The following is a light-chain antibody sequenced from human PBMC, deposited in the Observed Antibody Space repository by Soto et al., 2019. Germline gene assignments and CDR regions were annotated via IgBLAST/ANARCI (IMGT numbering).Light chain of an antibody. Sequence: DNQMTQSPSTLSASLGDRVTITCRASQSISSWLAWYQQPPGKAPKLLIYDVSSLETGVPSRFSGSGSGTEFTLTISSLQPDDFATYYCQQYHSFSLTFGGGTKVEIK. J-gene: IGKJ4*01. V-gene: IGKV1-5*01. CDR3: QQYHSFSLT. CDR2: DVS. CDR1: QSISSW.